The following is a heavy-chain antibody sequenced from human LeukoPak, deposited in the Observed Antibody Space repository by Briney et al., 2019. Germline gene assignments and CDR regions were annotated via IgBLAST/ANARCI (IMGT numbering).Heavy chain of an antibody. Sequence: SETLSLTCTVSGGSISSYYWSWIRQPAGNGLEWIGRIYTSGRTNYNPSLKSRVTISVDTSKNQFSLRLRSVTAADTAVYYCARGHSNCSPTSCYFPSDYWGQGTLVTVSS. CDR3: ARGHSNCSPTSCYFPSDY. J-gene: IGHJ4*02. V-gene: IGHV4-4*07. CDR1: GGSISSYY. CDR2: IYTSGRT. D-gene: IGHD2-2*01.